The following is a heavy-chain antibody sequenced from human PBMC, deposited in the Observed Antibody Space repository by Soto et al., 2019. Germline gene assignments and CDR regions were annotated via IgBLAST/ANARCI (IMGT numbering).Heavy chain of an antibody. J-gene: IGHJ6*02. V-gene: IGHV1-18*01. CDR3: ARAERHSTSWYAMDV. CDR2: ISGYNGNT. Sequence: QAQLVQSGAEVKKPGASVKVSCKASGYIFSTYGITWVRQAPGQGLEWMGWISGYNGNTDDGQKIQGRVSMTIETSTSTAYMELRSLRADDTAVYYCARAERHSTSWYAMDVWGQGTTVIVSS. CDR1: GYIFSTYG. D-gene: IGHD2-2*01.